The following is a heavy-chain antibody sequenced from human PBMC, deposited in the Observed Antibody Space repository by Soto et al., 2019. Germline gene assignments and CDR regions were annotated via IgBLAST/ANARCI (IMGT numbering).Heavy chain of an antibody. CDR3: VKANDQQLVEGGPFDM. J-gene: IGHJ3*02. CDR1: GFTFDDFA. V-gene: IGHV3-9*01. CDR2: INWRGGSS. Sequence: EAQLVESGGGLVQPGRSLRLSCAASGFTFDDFAMHWVRQAPGRGLEWVSGINWRGGSSGYSDSVKGRFTISRDNAKNSLYLEMNSLRVEDTALFYCVKANDQQLVEGGPFDMWGQGTMVTVSS. D-gene: IGHD6-13*01.